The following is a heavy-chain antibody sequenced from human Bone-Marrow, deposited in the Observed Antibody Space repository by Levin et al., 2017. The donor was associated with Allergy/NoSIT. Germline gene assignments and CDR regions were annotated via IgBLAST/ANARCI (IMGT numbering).Heavy chain of an antibody. D-gene: IGHD1/OR15-1a*01. CDR3: ARLPRRITGTNPDDAFDI. CDR1: GYDFSTYW. J-gene: IGHJ3*02. V-gene: IGHV5-51*01. Sequence: ASVKVSCQGGGYDFSTYWIGWVRQMPGKGLEWMGNIYPGDSDTRYSPSFEGHVIISVDTSIHTAFLKWSSLKASDTALYYCARLPRRITGTNPDDAFDIWGQGTMVTVSP. CDR2: IYPGDSDT.